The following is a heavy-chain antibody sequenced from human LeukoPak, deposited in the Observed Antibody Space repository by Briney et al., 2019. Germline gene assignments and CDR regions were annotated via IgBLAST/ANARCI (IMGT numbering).Heavy chain of an antibody. J-gene: IGHJ6*02. CDR3: ARHRAARYYYGMDV. D-gene: IGHD6-6*01. Sequence: SETLSLTCAVSGGSISSGGYYWSWIRQPPGKGLEWIGYIYYSGSTNYNPSLKSRVTISVDTSKNQFSLKLSSVTAADTAVYYCARHRAARYYYGMDVWGQGTTVTVSS. V-gene: IGHV4-61*08. CDR2: IYYSGST. CDR1: GGSISSGGYY.